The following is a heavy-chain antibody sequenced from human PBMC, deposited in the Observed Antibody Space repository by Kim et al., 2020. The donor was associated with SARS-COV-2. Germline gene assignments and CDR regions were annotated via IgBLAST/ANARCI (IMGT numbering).Heavy chain of an antibody. Sequence: YADSVKGRFTISRDNSKKTLYLQMNSVRAEDTAVYYCARTLVLSGYYGMDVWGQGTTVTVSS. V-gene: IGHV3-33*01. D-gene: IGHD3-10*01. CDR3: ARTLVLSGYYGMDV. J-gene: IGHJ6*02.